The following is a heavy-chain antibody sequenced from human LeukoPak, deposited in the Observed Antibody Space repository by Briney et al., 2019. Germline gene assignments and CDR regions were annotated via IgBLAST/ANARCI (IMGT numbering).Heavy chain of an antibody. CDR1: GCTFSSYG. CDR3: AKGLTFGFDY. CDR2: IRYDGSSK. J-gene: IGHJ4*02. Sequence: QSGVSLRLSCAASGCTFSSYGVHWVRQAPGKGLEWVAFIRYDGSSKYFADSVKGRFTISRDNSKDTLYLQMNSLRAEDTAVYYCAKGLTFGFDYWGQGTLVTVSS. V-gene: IGHV3-30*02. D-gene: IGHD3-16*01.